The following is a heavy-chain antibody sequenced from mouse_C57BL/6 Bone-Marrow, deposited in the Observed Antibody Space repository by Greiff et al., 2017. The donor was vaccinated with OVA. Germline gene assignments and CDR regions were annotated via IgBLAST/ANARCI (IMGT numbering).Heavy chain of an antibody. CDR1: GYPFTSSW. J-gene: IGHJ2*01. Sequence: VQLQQPGAELVRPGTSVNLSCKASGYPFTSSWMHWVKQRPGQGLEWIGVIDPSDSYTNYNQKFKGKATLTVDTSSSTAYMQLSSLTSEDSAVYYCARRGSSSYWGQGTTLTVSS. V-gene: IGHV1-59*01. CDR2: IDPSDSYT. CDR3: ARRGSSSY. D-gene: IGHD1-1*01.